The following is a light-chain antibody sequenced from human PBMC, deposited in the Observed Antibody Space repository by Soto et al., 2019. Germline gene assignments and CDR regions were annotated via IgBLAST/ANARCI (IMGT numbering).Light chain of an antibody. CDR2: DVT. CDR3: SSYTNKDTLL. V-gene: IGLV2-14*03. Sequence: QSVLTQPASVSGSPGQSITISCTGTNSAVGGYDHVSWYQQHPGKAPKLIIYDVTVRPSGISPRFSGSKSDNTASLAVSGLQPDDEADYYCSSYTNKDTLLFGGGTKLTVL. J-gene: IGLJ3*02. CDR1: NSAVGGYDH.